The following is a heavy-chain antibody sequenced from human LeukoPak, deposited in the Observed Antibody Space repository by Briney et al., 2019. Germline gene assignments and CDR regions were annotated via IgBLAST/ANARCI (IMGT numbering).Heavy chain of an antibody. J-gene: IGHJ4*02. D-gene: IGHD6-19*01. CDR2: IYYSGST. Sequence: SETLSLTCTVSGGSISTYFWSWIRQPPGKGLEWIGSIYYSGSTYYNPSLKSRVTISVDTSKNQFSLKLSSVTAADTAVYYCARDLTGLVPFDYWGQGTLVTVSS. V-gene: IGHV4-39*07. CDR3: ARDLTGLVPFDY. CDR1: GGSISTYF.